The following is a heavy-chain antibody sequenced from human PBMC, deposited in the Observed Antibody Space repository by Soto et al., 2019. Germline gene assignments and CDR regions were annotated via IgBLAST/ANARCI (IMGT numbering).Heavy chain of an antibody. J-gene: IGHJ5*02. CDR2: IYYSGST. CDR3: AREAAGILNWFDH. Sequence: QVQLQESGPGLVKPSQTLSLTCTVSGGSISSGCYYLSRIRQHPGKGLEWIGYIYYSGSTYYNPSLKSRVTISVDTSKNQFSLKLSSVTGADTAVYYCAREAAGILNWFDHWGQGTLVTVSS. V-gene: IGHV4-31*03. CDR1: GGSISSGCYY. D-gene: IGHD6-25*01.